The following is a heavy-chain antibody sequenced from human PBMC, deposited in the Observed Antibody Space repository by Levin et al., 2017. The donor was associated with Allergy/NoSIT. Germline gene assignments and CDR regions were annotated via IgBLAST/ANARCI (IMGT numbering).Heavy chain of an antibody. J-gene: IGHJ4*02. CDR3: EHWYGDDGLDYCFDY. CDR2: IYWDDDK. V-gene: IGHV2-5*02. D-gene: IGHD4-17*01. Sequence: SGPTLVKPTQTLTLTCTFSGFSLSTSGVGVGWIRQPPGKALEWLALIYWDDDKRYSPSLKSRLTITKDTSKNQVVLTMTNMDPVDTATYYCEHWYGDDGLDYCFDYWGQGTLVTVSS. CDR1: GFSLSTSGVG.